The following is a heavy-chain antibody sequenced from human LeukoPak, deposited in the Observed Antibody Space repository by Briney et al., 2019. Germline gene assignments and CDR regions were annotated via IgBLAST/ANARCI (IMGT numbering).Heavy chain of an antibody. CDR3: ARARRSTIGY. Sequence: SETLSLTCAVYGGSFSVYCWSWIRQPPGKGLEWIGEINHSGGTNYNPSLKSRVTISVDTSKNQFSLKLSSVTAADTAVYYCARARRSTIGYWGQGTLVTVSS. V-gene: IGHV4-34*01. CDR1: GGSFSVYC. D-gene: IGHD2-2*01. J-gene: IGHJ4*02. CDR2: INHSGGT.